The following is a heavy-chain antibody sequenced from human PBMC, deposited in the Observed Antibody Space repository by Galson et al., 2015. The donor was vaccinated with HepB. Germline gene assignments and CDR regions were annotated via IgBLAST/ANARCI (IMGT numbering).Heavy chain of an antibody. Sequence: SLRLSCAASGSTFSTFAMSWVRQSPRKGLEWVSVIDVRAGGTYYADSVKGRFTISRDNSRNTLYLQMNNLRVDDTAIYYCAKYLAFHACYGLGLWGQGTTVTVSS. V-gene: IGHV3-23*01. CDR1: GSTFSTFA. CDR3: AKYLAFHACYGLGL. CDR2: IDVRAGGT. D-gene: IGHD2/OR15-2a*01. J-gene: IGHJ6*02.